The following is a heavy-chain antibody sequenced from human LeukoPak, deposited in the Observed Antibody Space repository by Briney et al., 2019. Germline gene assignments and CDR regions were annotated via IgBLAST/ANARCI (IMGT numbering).Heavy chain of an antibody. CDR1: GDSITKHY. J-gene: IGHJ4*02. Sequence: PSETLSLTCSVSGDSITKHYWSWIRQPPGKGLEWIGYIYYSGITNYNPSLKSRVTISLDTSKNQIPLKLSSVTAADTAVYYCVRTARLLDYWGQGALVIVSS. CDR3: VRTARLLDY. CDR2: IYYSGIT. V-gene: IGHV4-59*11. D-gene: IGHD6-25*01.